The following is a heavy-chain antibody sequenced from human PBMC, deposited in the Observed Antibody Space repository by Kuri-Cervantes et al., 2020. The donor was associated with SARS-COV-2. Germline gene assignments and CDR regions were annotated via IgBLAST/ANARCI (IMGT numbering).Heavy chain of an antibody. J-gene: IGHJ4*02. CDR3: ATVRDIYGEISRPYFAD. Sequence: ESLKISCAASGFTFSDYYMSWIRQPPGKGLEWIGSIYYSGSTYYNPSLKSRVTISVDTSKNQFSLHLSSVTATDTALYFCATVRDIYGEISRPYFADWGQGALVTVSS. V-gene: IGHV4-38-2*01. D-gene: IGHD2-15*01. CDR1: GFTFSDYY. CDR2: IYYSGST.